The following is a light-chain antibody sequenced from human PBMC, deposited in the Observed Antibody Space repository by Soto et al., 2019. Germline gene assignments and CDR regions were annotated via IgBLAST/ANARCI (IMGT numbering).Light chain of an antibody. Sequence: EIVLTQSPATLSLSPGERATLSCRASQSVNSYLAWYQQRPGQAPRLLIHDASSRATGIPARFSGSGSGTDFNLTISSLEPEDFAVYYCQQRTNWPTSTFGQGSRLEIK. CDR3: QQRTNWPTST. V-gene: IGKV3-11*01. J-gene: IGKJ5*01. CDR2: DAS. CDR1: QSVNSY.